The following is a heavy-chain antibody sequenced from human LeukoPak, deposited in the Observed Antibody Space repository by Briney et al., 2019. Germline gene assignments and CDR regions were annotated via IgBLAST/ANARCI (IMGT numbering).Heavy chain of an antibody. V-gene: IGHV3-15*01. CDR2: IKNKTDGGTT. CDR3: IAGKLWIGY. CDR1: GFTFSNAW. D-gene: IGHD3-10*01. Sequence: KPGGSLRLPCSASGFTFSNAWVSWVRQAPGKGLDWVGRIKNKTDGGTTDYAAPGKGRITISRDDSKNPLYLQMNSLKTEDPAVYYCIAGKLWIGYWGQGTLVTVSS. J-gene: IGHJ4*02.